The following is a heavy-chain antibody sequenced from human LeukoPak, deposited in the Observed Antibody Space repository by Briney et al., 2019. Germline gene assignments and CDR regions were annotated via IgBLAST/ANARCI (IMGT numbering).Heavy chain of an antibody. CDR1: GFTFSSYA. CDR3: ARDSGDYYDFWSGPSGWFDP. D-gene: IGHD3-3*01. V-gene: IGHV3-21*01. Sequence: PGRSLRLSCAASGFTFSSYAMHWVRQAPGKGLEWVSSISSSSSYIYYADSVKGRFTISRDNAKNSLYLQMNSLRAEDTAVYYCARDSGDYYDFWSGPSGWFDPWGQGTLVTVSS. CDR2: ISSSSSYI. J-gene: IGHJ5*02.